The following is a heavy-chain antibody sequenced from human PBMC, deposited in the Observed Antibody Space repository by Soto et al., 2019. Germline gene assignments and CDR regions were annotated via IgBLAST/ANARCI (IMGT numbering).Heavy chain of an antibody. D-gene: IGHD2-2*02. Sequence: GASVKVSRKASGYTFTSYDINWVRQATGQGLEWMGWMNPNSGYTGYAQKFQGRVTMTRNTSISTAYMELSSLRSEDTAVYYCATYCSSTSCYSAFDIWGQGTMVTVSS. CDR1: GYTFTSYD. J-gene: IGHJ3*02. CDR2: MNPNSGYT. CDR3: ATYCSSTSCYSAFDI. V-gene: IGHV1-8*01.